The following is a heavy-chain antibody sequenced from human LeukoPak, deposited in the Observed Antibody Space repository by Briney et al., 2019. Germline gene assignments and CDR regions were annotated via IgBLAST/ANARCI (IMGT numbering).Heavy chain of an antibody. CDR3: TRQAMDCSSTSCHYYYYYMDI. CDR1: GFTFSSYG. Sequence: GRSLRLSCAASGFTFSSYGIHWVRQAPGKGLEWMAVIWYDGSNKYYADSVKGRFTISRDNSKSTAYLQMNSLKTEDTAVYYCTRQAMDCSSTSCHYYYYYMDIWGKGTTVTVSS. D-gene: IGHD2-2*01. J-gene: IGHJ6*03. V-gene: IGHV3-33*01. CDR2: IWYDGSNK.